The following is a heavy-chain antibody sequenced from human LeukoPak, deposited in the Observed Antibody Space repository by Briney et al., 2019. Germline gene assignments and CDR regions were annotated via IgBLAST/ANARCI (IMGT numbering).Heavy chain of an antibody. CDR1: GFTFSSYA. D-gene: IGHD3-22*01. Sequence: GGSLRLSCAASGFTFSSYAMHWVRQAPGKGLEWVAVISYDGSNKYYADSVKGRFTISRDNSKNTLYLQTNSLRAEDTAVYYCAREDYYDSSPGDVWGQGTTVTVSS. V-gene: IGHV3-30-3*01. J-gene: IGHJ6*02. CDR3: AREDYYDSSPGDV. CDR2: ISYDGSNK.